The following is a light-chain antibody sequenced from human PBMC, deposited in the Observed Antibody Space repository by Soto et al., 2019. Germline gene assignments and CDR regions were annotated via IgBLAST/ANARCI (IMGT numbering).Light chain of an antibody. Sequence: QSALTQPPSASGSPVQSVTISCTGNSNDVGHSSFISWYQQHPGKGPKLIIYEVSKRPSGVPDRFSGSKSGNTASLSVSGLQDEDEADYFCNAQADNGKHVFGTGTKLPV. V-gene: IGLV2-8*01. J-gene: IGLJ1*01. CDR1: SNDVGHSSF. CDR2: EVS. CDR3: NAQADNGKHV.